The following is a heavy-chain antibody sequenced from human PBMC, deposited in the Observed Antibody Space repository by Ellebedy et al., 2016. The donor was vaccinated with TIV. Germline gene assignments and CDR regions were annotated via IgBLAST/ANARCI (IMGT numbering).Heavy chain of an antibody. CDR3: ARERLLVGVSTGISEF. D-gene: IGHD1-26*01. CDR2: IKYSGTT. V-gene: IGHV4-39*02. Sequence: SETLSLTCTVSGDSITNNDCFWAWIRQPPGKGLEWIGSIKYSGTTYYNPSLKSRVTISTDMSNNHFSLRLNSVTAADTAVYYCARERLLVGVSTGISEFWGQGTLVIVSS. J-gene: IGHJ4*02. CDR1: GDSITNNDCF.